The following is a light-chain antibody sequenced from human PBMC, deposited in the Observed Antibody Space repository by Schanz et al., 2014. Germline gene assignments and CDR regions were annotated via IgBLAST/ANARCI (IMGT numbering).Light chain of an antibody. J-gene: IGKJ4*01. CDR1: QSLRNNY. V-gene: IGKV3-20*01. CDR3: QQYGTSYS. CDR2: LSS. Sequence: EIVLTQSPGTLSLSPGERATLSCRASQSLRNNYLAWYQQKPGQAPRLLIYLSSSRATGIADRFSGRGSGTDFTLTISRLEPEDFAMYYCQQYGTSYSFGGGTKVEIK.